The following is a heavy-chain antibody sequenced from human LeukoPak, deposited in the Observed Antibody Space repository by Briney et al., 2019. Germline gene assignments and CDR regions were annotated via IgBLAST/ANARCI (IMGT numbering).Heavy chain of an antibody. CDR3: AKDRDGYNTDFDY. CDR1: GFTFSTYS. V-gene: IGHV3-21*04. J-gene: IGHJ4*02. D-gene: IGHD5-24*01. CDR2: ISRSAGNT. Sequence: GGSLRLSCAASGFTFSTYSMSWVRQDPGKGLEWVSYISRSAGNTYYADSVKGRFTISRDNARNSLYLQMDSLRAEDTAVYYCAKDRDGYNTDFDYWGQGTLVTVSS.